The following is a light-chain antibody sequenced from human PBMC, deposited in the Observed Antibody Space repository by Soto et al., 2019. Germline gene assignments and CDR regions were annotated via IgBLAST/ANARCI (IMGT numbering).Light chain of an antibody. CDR3: QQYYKTPWT. V-gene: IGKV4-1*01. CDR2: WAS. Sequence: DILMTQSPASLAVSLGERATINCKSSQSVLYRSNNKNYLAWYQHKPGQPPKLLIYWASTRESGVPDRFSGSGSGTDFTLTISSLQAEDVAVYYCQQYYKTPWTFGQGTKVDIK. CDR1: QSVLYRSNNKNY. J-gene: IGKJ1*01.